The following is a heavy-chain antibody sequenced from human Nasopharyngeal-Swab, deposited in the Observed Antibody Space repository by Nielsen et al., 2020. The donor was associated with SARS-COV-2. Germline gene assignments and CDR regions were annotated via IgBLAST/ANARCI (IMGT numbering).Heavy chain of an antibody. CDR1: GFTFSNYA. Sequence: GESLKISCAASGFTFSNYAMTWVRQAPGTGLEWVSSISGSGAHTYYADSVKGRFTISRDNSKNTIFLQMNSLRAEDTALFFCAEDEGGSLRSGWYYFDFWGQGSQVTVSS. J-gene: IGHJ4*02. CDR2: ISGSGAHT. CDR3: AEDEGGSLRSGWYYFDF. V-gene: IGHV3-23*01. D-gene: IGHD6-19*01.